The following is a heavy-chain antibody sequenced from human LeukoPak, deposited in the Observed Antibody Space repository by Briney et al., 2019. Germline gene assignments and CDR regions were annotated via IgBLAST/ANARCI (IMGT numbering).Heavy chain of an antibody. CDR1: GFTFSSYW. D-gene: IGHD6-13*01. J-gene: IGHJ4*02. V-gene: IGHV3-7*01. Sequence: GGSLRLSCAASGFTFSSYWMSWVRQAPGKGLEWVANIKQDGSEKYYVDSVKGRFTISRDNAKNSLYLQMNSLRAEDTAVYYCARDPFDSSSWDSFDYWGQGTLVTGTS. CDR2: IKQDGSEK. CDR3: ARDPFDSSSWDSFDY.